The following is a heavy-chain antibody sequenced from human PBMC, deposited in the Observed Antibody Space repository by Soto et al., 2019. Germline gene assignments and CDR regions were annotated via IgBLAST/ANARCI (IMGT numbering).Heavy chain of an antibody. CDR2: ISSSSSTI. CDR1: GFTFSSYS. D-gene: IGHD2-2*01. Sequence: GSLRLSCAASGFTFSSYSMNWVRQAPGKGLEWVSYISSSSSTIYYADSVKGRFTISRDNSKNTLYLQMNSLRAEDTAVYYCARDGGDIVVVPAATPYYYYGMDVWGQGTTVTVSS. CDR3: ARDGGDIVVVPAATPYYYYGMDV. V-gene: IGHV3-48*01. J-gene: IGHJ6*02.